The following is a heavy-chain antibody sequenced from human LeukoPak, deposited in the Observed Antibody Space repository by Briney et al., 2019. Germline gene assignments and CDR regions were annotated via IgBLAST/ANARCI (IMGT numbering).Heavy chain of an antibody. CDR3: AKDSAQGEEWLFHFDY. CDR1: GFTFSSYA. CDR2: ISGSGGST. J-gene: IGHJ4*02. V-gene: IGHV3-23*01. D-gene: IGHD3-3*01. Sequence: GGSLRLSCAASGFTFSSYAMSWVRQAPGKGLEWVSAISGSGGSTYYADSVKGRFTISRDNSKNTLYLQMNSLRAEDTAAYYCAKDSAQGEEWLFHFDYWGQGTLVTVSS.